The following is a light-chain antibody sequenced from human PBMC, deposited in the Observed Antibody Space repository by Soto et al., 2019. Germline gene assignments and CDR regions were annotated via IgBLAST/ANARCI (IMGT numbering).Light chain of an antibody. Sequence: DIQVTQSPSTLSASVGERVTITCRISQTISNSLAWFQQKPGKAPKLLIYKASTLEGGVPSRFNGSGSGTEFTLSISSLQPDDFATYYCQQYNEYSKNFGQGTKVDIK. CDR3: QQYNEYSKN. CDR2: KAS. CDR1: QTISNS. V-gene: IGKV1-5*03. J-gene: IGKJ1*01.